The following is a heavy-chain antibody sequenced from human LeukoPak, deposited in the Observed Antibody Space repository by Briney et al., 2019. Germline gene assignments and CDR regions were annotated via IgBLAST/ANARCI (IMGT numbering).Heavy chain of an antibody. Sequence: PGGSLRLSCAASGFIFSSYSMNWVRQAPGKGLERVSSISSSSSYIYYADSVKGRFTVSRDNAKNSLYLQMNSLRAEDTAVYYCAREDSSSGWLQTHWGQGTLVTVSS. J-gene: IGHJ4*02. V-gene: IGHV3-21*01. CDR3: AREDSSSGWLQTH. CDR2: ISSSSSYI. D-gene: IGHD5-24*01. CDR1: GFIFSSYS.